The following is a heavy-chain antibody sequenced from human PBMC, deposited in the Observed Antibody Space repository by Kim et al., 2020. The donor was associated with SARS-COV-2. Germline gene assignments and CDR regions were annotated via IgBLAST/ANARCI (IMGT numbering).Heavy chain of an antibody. CDR2: IIPIFGTA. CDR1: GGTFSSYA. D-gene: IGHD3-22*01. V-gene: IGHV1-69*13. J-gene: IGHJ4*02. Sequence: SVKVSCKASGGTFSSYAISWVRQAPGQGLEWMGGIIPIFGTANYAQKFQGRVTITADESTSTAYMELSSLRSEDTAVYYCARDGGYDSSGYYPFDYWGQGTLVTVSS. CDR3: ARDGGYDSSGYYPFDY.